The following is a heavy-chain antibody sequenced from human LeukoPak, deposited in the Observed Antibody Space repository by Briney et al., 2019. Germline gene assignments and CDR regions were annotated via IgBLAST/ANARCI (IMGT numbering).Heavy chain of an antibody. J-gene: IGHJ4*02. Sequence: SETLSLTCTVSGDSISNSLYYWGWIRQPPGKGLEWIGYIYDSGSTNYNPSLKSRVTISLDTSQNQFSLKLSSVTAADTAFYYCARGVWELPGFDNWGQGTLVTVSS. CDR3: ARGVWELPGFDN. CDR2: IYDSGST. V-gene: IGHV4-61*05. CDR1: GDSISNSLYY. D-gene: IGHD1-26*01.